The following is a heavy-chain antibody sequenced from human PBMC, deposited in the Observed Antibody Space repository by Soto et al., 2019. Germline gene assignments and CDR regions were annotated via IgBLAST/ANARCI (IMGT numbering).Heavy chain of an antibody. D-gene: IGHD3-22*01. CDR2: ISKDGSNP. J-gene: IGHJ4*02. CDR3: ARTGYDRSGYFVEYYFDY. Sequence: QVQLVESGGGVVQPERSLRLSCAASGFTFSKYAMHWVRQARGTGLEWVAVISKDGSNPYYADSVKGRFTISRDNSKNTLYLQMNSLREEDTAVYYCARTGYDRSGYFVEYYFDYWGQGTLVTVSS. V-gene: IGHV3-30-3*01. CDR1: GFTFSKYA.